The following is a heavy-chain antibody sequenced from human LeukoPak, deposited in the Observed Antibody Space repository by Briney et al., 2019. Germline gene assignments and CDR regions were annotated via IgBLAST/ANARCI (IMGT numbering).Heavy chain of an antibody. CDR2: ISPDGRAT. Sequence: PGGSLRLSCAASGFIFSYYSMHWVRQAPGKGLEYVSVISPDGRATYYTNSVKGRFTISRDNSKNTVYLQMDSLRDDDTAVYYCAREQPAASTDYWGQGTLVTVSS. CDR3: AREQPAASTDY. CDR1: GFIFSYYS. J-gene: IGHJ4*02. V-gene: IGHV3-64*01. D-gene: IGHD2-2*01.